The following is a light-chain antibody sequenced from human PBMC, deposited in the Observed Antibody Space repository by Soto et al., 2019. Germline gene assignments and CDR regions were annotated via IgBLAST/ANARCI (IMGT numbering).Light chain of an antibody. J-gene: IGLJ1*01. Sequence: QSALTQPRSVSGSPGQSGTSSCTGTSSDVAIYNYISWYQQHPGEAPKLMIHDIGERPSGVPDRFSGSKSGNTASLTISGLQAEDEADYYCCSYAGSYTFARNVFGTGTKVTVL. CDR2: DIG. CDR1: SSDVAIYNY. V-gene: IGLV2-11*01. CDR3: CSYAGSYTFARNV.